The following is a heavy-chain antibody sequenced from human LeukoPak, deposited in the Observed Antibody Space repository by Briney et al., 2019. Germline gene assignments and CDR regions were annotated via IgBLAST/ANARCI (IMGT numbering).Heavy chain of an antibody. CDR1: GGTFSSYA. J-gene: IGHJ3*02. D-gene: IGHD6-6*01. V-gene: IGHV1-69*05. CDR2: IIPIFGTA. Sequence: GASVKVSCKASGGTFSSYAISWVRQAPGQGLEWMGGIIPIFGTAYYAQKFQGRVTITTDESTSTAYMELCSLRSEDTAVYYCARMYSSSSGNAFDIWGQGTMVTVSS. CDR3: ARMYSSSSGNAFDI.